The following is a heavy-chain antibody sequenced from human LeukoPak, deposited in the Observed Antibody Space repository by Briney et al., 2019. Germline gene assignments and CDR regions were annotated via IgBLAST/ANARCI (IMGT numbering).Heavy chain of an antibody. Sequence: SETLSLTCAVSSGSISSYYLSWIRQPAGKGLEWIGRIYTSGSTDYNPSLKSRVTMSVDTSKNQFSLKLTSVTAADTAVYYCARDEWSGSYYRWFDPWGQGTLVTVSS. CDR1: SGSISSYY. J-gene: IGHJ5*02. D-gene: IGHD1-26*01. CDR3: ARDEWSGSYYRWFDP. CDR2: IYTSGST. V-gene: IGHV4-4*07.